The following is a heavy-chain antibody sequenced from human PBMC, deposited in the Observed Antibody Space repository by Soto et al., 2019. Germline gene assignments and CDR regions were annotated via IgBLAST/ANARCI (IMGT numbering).Heavy chain of an antibody. CDR3: ARDGGVGVAVDAFDL. CDR1: GFRFDDLG. CDR2: IMWNSGST. D-gene: IGHD6-19*01. V-gene: IGHV3-20*04. Sequence: EVALVESGGGVVRPGGSLRLSGAASGFRFDDLGMSWVRQSPGKGLEWVSGIMWNSGSTGYADCGKGRFRISRDNAKNSLYLQMDSLRAEDTAFYYWARDGGVGVAVDAFDLWGQGTMVTVSS. J-gene: IGHJ3*01.